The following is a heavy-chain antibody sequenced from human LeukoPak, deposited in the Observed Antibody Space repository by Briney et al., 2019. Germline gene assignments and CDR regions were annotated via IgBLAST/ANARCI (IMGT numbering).Heavy chain of an antibody. J-gene: IGHJ4*02. CDR3: ARDLYSSGWPFDY. V-gene: IGHV3-30*04. Sequence: GGSLRLSCAASGFTFSSYAMHWVRQAPGKGLEWVAVISYDGSNKYADSVKGRFTISRDNSKNTLYLQMNSLRAEDTAVYYCARDLYSSGWPFDYWGQGTLVTVSS. CDR2: ISYDGSNK. D-gene: IGHD6-19*01. CDR1: GFTFSSYA.